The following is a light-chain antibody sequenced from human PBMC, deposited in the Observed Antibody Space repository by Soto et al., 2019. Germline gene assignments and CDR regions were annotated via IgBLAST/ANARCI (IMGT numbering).Light chain of an antibody. V-gene: IGKV3D-11*01. CDR1: QGVSSY. J-gene: IGKJ5*01. CDR3: QQRSNWHPT. CDR2: DAS. Sequence: EIVLTQSPATLSLSPGERATLSCRASQGVSSYLAWYQQKPGQAPRLLIYDASNRATGIPARFSGSGPGTDFTRTISSLEPEDFAVYYCQQRSNWHPTFGQGTRLEIK.